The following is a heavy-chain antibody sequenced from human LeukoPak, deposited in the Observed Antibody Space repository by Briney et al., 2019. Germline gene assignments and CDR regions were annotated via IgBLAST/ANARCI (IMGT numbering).Heavy chain of an antibody. Sequence: ASVKVSCEASGYTFIDYYMHWVRQAPGQGLEWMGWINPNSGGTNYAQNFQGRVTMTRDTSISTAYMELSSLRSDDTAVYYCAKDRATVTTDAFDIWGQGTMVTVSS. CDR3: AKDRATVTTDAFDI. J-gene: IGHJ3*02. CDR2: INPNSGGT. CDR1: GYTFIDYY. V-gene: IGHV1-2*02. D-gene: IGHD4-17*01.